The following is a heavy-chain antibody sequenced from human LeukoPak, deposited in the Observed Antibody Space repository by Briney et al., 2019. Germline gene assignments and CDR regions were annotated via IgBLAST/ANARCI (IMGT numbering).Heavy chain of an antibody. V-gene: IGHV3-48*03. CDR2: ISSSGDII. CDR1: GSIFRMYE. CDR3: ETRLSPYYYARSGSRLAFDI. J-gene: IGHJ3*02. Sequence: GGSLRLSCSASGSIFRMYEMNWVRQAPGKGLEWVSYISSSGDIIYYADSVKGRFTISRDNAKNSLYLQMNSLRGEDTAVYYCETRLSPYYYARSGSRLAFDIWGQGTMVIVSS. D-gene: IGHD3-22*01.